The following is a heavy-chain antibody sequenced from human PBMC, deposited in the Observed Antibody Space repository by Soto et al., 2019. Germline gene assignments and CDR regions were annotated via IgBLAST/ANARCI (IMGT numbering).Heavy chain of an antibody. Sequence: SETLSLTCAVYGGSFSGYYWSWIRQPPGKGLEWIGEINHSGSTNYNPSLKSRVTISVETSKNQFYLKLSSVTAADTAVYYCARGRITPGIAGAGAGRWFDPWGQGNLVTVSS. V-gene: IGHV4-34*01. CDR1: GGSFSGYY. CDR2: INHSGST. J-gene: IGHJ5*02. CDR3: ARGRITPGIAGAGAGRWFDP. D-gene: IGHD6-13*01.